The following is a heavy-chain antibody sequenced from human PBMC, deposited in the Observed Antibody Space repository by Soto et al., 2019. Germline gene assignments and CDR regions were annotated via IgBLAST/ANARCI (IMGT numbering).Heavy chain of an antibody. CDR3: GSLQASLRGDAFDI. J-gene: IGHJ3*02. D-gene: IGHD1-1*01. CDR1: GFTFSSYS. V-gene: IGHV3-48*02. Sequence: GGSLRLSCAASGFTFSSYSMNWVRQAPGKGLEWVSYISSSSSTIYYADSVKGRFTISRDNAKNSLYLQMNSLRDEDKARYLCGSLQASLRGDAFDIWGQGTMVTVSS. CDR2: ISSSSSTI.